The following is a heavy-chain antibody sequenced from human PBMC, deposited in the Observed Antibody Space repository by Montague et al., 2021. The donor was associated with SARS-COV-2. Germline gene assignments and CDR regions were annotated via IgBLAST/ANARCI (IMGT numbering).Heavy chain of an antibody. J-gene: IGHJ4*02. CDR3: ARDDFRWDLDC. D-gene: IGHD2/OR15-2a*01. Sequence: TLSLTCTVSGDSITTVVSYWSWVRQPAGKGLDWVGRIYTTGRTNYNPSLKSRLTISLDTSKNQFSLKLSSVTAADTAVYYCARDDFRWDLDCWGQGTLVTVSS. V-gene: IGHV4-61*02. CDR2: IYTTGRT. CDR1: GDSITTVVSY.